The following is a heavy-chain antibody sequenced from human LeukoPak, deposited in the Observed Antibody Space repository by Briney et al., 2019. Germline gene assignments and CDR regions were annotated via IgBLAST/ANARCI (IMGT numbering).Heavy chain of an antibody. J-gene: IGHJ4*02. Sequence: GASVKVSCKASGYTFTSYGISCVRQAPGQGLEGMGWISAYNGNTNYAQKLQGRFTMTTDTSTSTAYMQPRSPRPYRPAVYSCERDTTSGSYPSSYWGQGTLVTVSS. CDR1: GYTFTSYG. CDR2: ISAYNGNT. CDR3: ERDTTSGSYPSSY. D-gene: IGHD1-26*01. V-gene: IGHV1-18*01.